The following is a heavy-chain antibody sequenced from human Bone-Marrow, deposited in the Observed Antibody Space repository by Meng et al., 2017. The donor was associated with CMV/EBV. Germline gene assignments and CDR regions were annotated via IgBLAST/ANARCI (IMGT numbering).Heavy chain of an antibody. Sequence: GESLKISCAASGFTFSDYYMSWIRQAPGKGLEWVSYISSSGSTIYYADSVKGRFTISRDNAKNSLYLQMSSLRAEDTAVYYCASTIFGVDYYYGMDVWGQGTTVTVSS. D-gene: IGHD3-3*01. CDR3: ASTIFGVDYYYGMDV. CDR2: ISSSGSTI. J-gene: IGHJ6*02. V-gene: IGHV3-11*04. CDR1: GFTFSDYY.